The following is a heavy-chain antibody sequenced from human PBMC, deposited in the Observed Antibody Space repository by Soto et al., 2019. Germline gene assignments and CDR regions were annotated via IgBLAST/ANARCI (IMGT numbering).Heavy chain of an antibody. J-gene: IGHJ6*02. CDR3: ARDATVTTMCYYGMDV. D-gene: IGHD4-4*01. CDR2: IYYSGST. V-gene: IGHV4-61*01. Sequence: QVQLQESGPGLVKPSETLSLTCTVSGGSVSSGSYYWSWIRQPPGKGLEWIGYIYYSGSTNYNPSLKSRVTISVDTSKNQFSLKLSSVTAADTAVYYCARDATVTTMCYYGMDVWGQGTTVTVSS. CDR1: GGSVSSGSYY.